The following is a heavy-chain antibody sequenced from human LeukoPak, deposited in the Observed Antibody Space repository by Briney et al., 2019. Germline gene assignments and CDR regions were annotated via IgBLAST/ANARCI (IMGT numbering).Heavy chain of an antibody. CDR2: VYHDGST. CDR1: GGSISSNNW. V-gene: IGHV4-4*02. J-gene: IGHJ4*02. CDR3: ARSLYYDTSGPFDF. Sequence: PSGTLSLTCAVSGGSISSNNWWSWVRQPPGKGLEWIGEVYHDGSTNYNPSLQSRVTISLDKSKNRFSLKLSSVTAADTAMYYCARSLYYDTSGPFDFWGQGALVSVSS. D-gene: IGHD3-22*01.